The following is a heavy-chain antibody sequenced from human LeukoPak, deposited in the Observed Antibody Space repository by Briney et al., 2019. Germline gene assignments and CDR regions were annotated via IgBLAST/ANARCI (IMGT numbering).Heavy chain of an antibody. CDR2: INHSGST. Sequence: SETLSLTCAVYGGSFSGYYWSWIRQPPGKGLEWIGEINHSGSTNYNPSLKSRVTISVDTSKNQFSLELSSVTAADTAVYYCAVSPAAGREPPYNWFDPWGQGTLVTVSS. CDR1: GGSFSGYY. V-gene: IGHV4-34*01. D-gene: IGHD6-25*01. CDR3: AVSPAAGREPPYNWFDP. J-gene: IGHJ5*02.